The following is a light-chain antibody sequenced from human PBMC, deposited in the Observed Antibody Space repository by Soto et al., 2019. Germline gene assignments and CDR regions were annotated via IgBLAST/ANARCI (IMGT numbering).Light chain of an antibody. J-gene: IGLJ2*01. CDR2: GYS. CDR1: SSNIGAGYD. CDR3: QSYDSSLSGLV. V-gene: IGLV1-40*01. Sequence: QSVLTQPPSVSGAPGQRVTISCTGSSSNIGAGYDVHWYQQLPGTAPKLLIYGYSNRPSGVRDRFSGSKSGPSASLAITGLHAEDDADYFCQSYDSSLSGLVFGGGTNLTVL.